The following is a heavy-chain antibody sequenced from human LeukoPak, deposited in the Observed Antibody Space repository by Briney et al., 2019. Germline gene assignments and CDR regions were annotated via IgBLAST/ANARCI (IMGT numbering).Heavy chain of an antibody. CDR2: INTGNGNT. D-gene: IGHD3-22*01. V-gene: IGHV1-3*04. CDR3: AREYYYDETPDF. CDR1: GYTFTDYA. Sequence: ASVEVSCKASGYTFTDYAVHWVRQAPGQRLEWMGWINTGNGNTKYSQKFQDRVTLTRDTSASTVYMELSSLRSEDTAVYYCAREYYYDETPDFWGQGTLVTVSS. J-gene: IGHJ4*02.